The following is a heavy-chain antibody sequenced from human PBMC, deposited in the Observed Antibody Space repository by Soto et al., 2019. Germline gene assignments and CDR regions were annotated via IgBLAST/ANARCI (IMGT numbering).Heavy chain of an antibody. D-gene: IGHD3-16*01. CDR1: GYTFTSYG. CDR2: INAYNGKT. V-gene: IGHV1-18*01. CDR3: ASVKSLAGGKYYFDY. Sequence: QVQLVQSGAEVKKPGASVKVSCKASGYTFTSYGITWVRQAPGQGLEWMGWINAYNGKTQYAQKLQGRVTMTTDTSTSTAYMELRSLRSDDTAVYYCASVKSLAGGKYYFDYWGQGTLVTVSS. J-gene: IGHJ4*02.